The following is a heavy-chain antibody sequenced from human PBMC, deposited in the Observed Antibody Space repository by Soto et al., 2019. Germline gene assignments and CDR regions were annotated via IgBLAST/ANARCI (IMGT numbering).Heavy chain of an antibody. CDR1: GFTFSSYA. V-gene: IGHV3-64*01. D-gene: IGHD6-19*01. CDR2: ISSNGGNT. Sequence: GGSLILSCAASGFTFSSYAIHWVRQAPGKGLEFVSAISSNGGNTYYANSVKGRFTISRDNSKNTLYLQMGSLRAEDMAVYYCARARYSSDWLPFDYCGQGTLVTVSS. CDR3: ARARYSSDWLPFDY. J-gene: IGHJ4*02.